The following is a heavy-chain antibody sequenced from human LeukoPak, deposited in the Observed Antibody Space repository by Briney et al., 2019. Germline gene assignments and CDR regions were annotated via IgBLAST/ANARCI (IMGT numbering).Heavy chain of an antibody. V-gene: IGHV4-34*01. CDR3: ARVLWFGEFDP. Sequence: PSETLSLTCAVYGGSFSGYYWSWIRQPPGKGLEWSGEINHSGSTNYNPSLKSRVTISVDTSKNQFSLKLSSVTAADTAVYSCARVLWFGEFDPWGQGTLVTVSS. CDR1: GGSFSGYY. D-gene: IGHD3-10*01. CDR2: INHSGST. J-gene: IGHJ5*02.